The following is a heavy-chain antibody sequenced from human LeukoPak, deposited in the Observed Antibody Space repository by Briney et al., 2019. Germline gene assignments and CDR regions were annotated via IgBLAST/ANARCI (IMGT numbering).Heavy chain of an antibody. J-gene: IGHJ4*02. D-gene: IGHD3-16*02. CDR3: ARVGPLYDYVWGSYRLFDY. V-gene: IGHV4-39*07. CDR1: GDSISSSSSY. CDR2: IYYSGST. Sequence: SETLSLTCTVSGDSISSSSSYWGWIRQPPGKGLEWIGSIYYSGSTYYNTSLKSRVTISVDTSKNRFSLKLSSVTAADTAVYYCARVGPLYDYVWGSYRLFDYWGQGTLVTVSS.